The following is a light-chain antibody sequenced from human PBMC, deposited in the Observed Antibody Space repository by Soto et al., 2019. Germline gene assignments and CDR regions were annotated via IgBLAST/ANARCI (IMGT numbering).Light chain of an antibody. Sequence: EIVMKQSPATLSVSPGERATLSCRASQSVSSNLAWYQRKPGQAPRLLIYGAATRATGIPARFSGSGSGTEFTLTISSLQSEDFAVYYCQQYHNWPPITFGQGTRLEIK. V-gene: IGKV3-15*01. J-gene: IGKJ5*01. CDR3: QQYHNWPPIT. CDR2: GAA. CDR1: QSVSSN.